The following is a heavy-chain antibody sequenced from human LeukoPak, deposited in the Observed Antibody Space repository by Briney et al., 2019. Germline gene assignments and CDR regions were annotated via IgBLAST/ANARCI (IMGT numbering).Heavy chain of an antibody. D-gene: IGHD6-13*01. J-gene: IGHJ4*02. Sequence: SETLSLTCTVSGGSISSYYWSWIRQPPGKGLEWIGYIYYSGSTNYNPSLKSRVTISVDTSKNQFSLKLSSVTAADTAVYYCASSLAAAGLFDYWGQETLVTVSS. CDR1: GGSISSYY. CDR3: ASSLAAAGLFDY. V-gene: IGHV4-59*01. CDR2: IYYSGST.